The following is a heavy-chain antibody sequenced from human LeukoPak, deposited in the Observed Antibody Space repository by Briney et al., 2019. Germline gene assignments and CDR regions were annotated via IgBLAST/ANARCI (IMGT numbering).Heavy chain of an antibody. V-gene: IGHV4-38-2*01. CDR3: ARWDSGEWFHDAFDI. Sequence: SETLSLTCGVSVYSISSGYYWGWIRQPPGNGLEWIGSIYHSGSTYYNPSLKSRVTISVDTSKNQFSLKLRSVTAADTALYYCARWDSGEWFHDAFDIWGQGTRVTVSS. D-gene: IGHD3-3*01. CDR1: VYSISSGYY. CDR2: IYHSGST. J-gene: IGHJ3*02.